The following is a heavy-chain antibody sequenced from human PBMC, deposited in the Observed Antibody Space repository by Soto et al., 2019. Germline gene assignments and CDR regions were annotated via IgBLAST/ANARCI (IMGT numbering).Heavy chain of an antibody. CDR1: GGTFSSYT. Sequence: SVKVSCKASGGTFSSYTISWVRQAPGQGLEWMGRIIPILGIANYAQKFQGRVTITADKSTSTAYMELSSLRSEDTAVYYCARGGLRIYDFWSGYDYHMDVWGKGTTVTVSS. J-gene: IGHJ6*03. V-gene: IGHV1-69*02. CDR3: ARGGLRIYDFWSGYDYHMDV. CDR2: IIPILGIA. D-gene: IGHD3-3*01.